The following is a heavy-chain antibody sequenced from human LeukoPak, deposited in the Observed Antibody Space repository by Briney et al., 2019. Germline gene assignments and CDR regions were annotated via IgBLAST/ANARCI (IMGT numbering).Heavy chain of an antibody. Sequence: GGSLRLSCAASGFTFSSYWMSWVRQAPGKGREWVANIKQDGSEKYYVDSVKGRFTISRDNAKNSLYLQMNSLRAEDTAVYYCARDSDSSSWSDFDYWGQGTLVTVSS. V-gene: IGHV3-7*01. CDR2: IKQDGSEK. CDR3: ARDSDSSSWSDFDY. D-gene: IGHD6-13*01. CDR1: GFTFSSYW. J-gene: IGHJ4*02.